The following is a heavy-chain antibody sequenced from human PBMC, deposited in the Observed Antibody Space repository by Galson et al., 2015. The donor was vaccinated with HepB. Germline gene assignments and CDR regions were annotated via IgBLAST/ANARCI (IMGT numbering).Heavy chain of an antibody. CDR2: VSFDGFNK. CDR1: GFTFSSYS. Sequence: SLRLSCAASGFTFSSYSMNWVRQAPGKGLEWVAVVSFDGFNKYYTDSVKGRFTISRDNSNNTLHLQLDSLRTEDTAVYYCVRDSWGKYYDTNGRLYWGRGTLVTVSS. D-gene: IGHD2-8*01. J-gene: IGHJ4*02. CDR3: VRDSWGKYYDTNGRLY. V-gene: IGHV3-30*03.